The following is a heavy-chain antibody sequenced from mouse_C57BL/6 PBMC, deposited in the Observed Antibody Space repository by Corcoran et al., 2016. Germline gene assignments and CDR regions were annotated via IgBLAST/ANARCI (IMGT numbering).Heavy chain of an antibody. V-gene: IGHV1-80*01. D-gene: IGHD1-1*01. CDR3: ARGYYGSSYGYAMDY. CDR2: IYPGDGDT. Sequence: QVQLQQSGAELVKPGASVKISCKASGYAFSSYWMNWVKQRPGKGLEWIGQIYPGDGDTNYNGKFKGKATLTADKSSSTAYMQLSSLTSEDSAVYFCARGYYGSSYGYAMDYWGQGTSVTVSS. CDR1: GYAFSSYW. J-gene: IGHJ4*01.